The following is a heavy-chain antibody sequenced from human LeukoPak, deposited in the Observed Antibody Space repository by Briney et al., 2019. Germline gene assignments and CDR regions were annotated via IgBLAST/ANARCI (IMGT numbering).Heavy chain of an antibody. V-gene: IGHV3-33*06. CDR3: AKPPPPYCGGDCADAFDI. CDR2: IWYDGSNK. CDR1: GFTFRNYG. J-gene: IGHJ3*02. D-gene: IGHD2-21*02. Sequence: GGSLRLSCAASGFTFRNYGMQWVRQAPGKGLEWVAVIWYDGSNKYYGDSVKGRFTISRDNSKNTLYLQMNSLRAEDTAVYYCAKPPPPYCGGDCADAFDIWAKGQWSPSLQ.